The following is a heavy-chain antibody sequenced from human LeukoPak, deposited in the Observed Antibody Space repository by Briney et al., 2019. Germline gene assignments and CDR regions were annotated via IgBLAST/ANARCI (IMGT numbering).Heavy chain of an antibody. D-gene: IGHD6-19*01. J-gene: IGHJ1*01. V-gene: IGHV4-59*01. CDR1: GDSISSYY. Sequence: SETLSLTCTVSGDSISSYYWSWIRQPSGKGLEWVGYISYAGSANYSPPFKSRVSISVDTSKNQVSLKLSSVTAADTAVYYCATSPRSSSGWGWVDHWGQGILVTVSS. CDR2: ISYAGSA. CDR3: ATSPRSSSGWGWVDH.